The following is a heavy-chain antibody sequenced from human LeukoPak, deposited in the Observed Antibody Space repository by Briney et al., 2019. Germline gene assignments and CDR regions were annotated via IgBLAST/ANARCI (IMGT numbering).Heavy chain of an antibody. CDR3: ARGRPYYDSSGYYHPLDY. Sequence: PSETLSLTCTVSGGSISSYYWSWIRQPPGKGLEWIGYIYYSGSTNYNPSLKSRVTISVDTSKNQFSLKLSSVTAADTAVYYCARGRPYYDSSGYYHPLDYWGQGTLVTVSS. CDR1: GGSISSYY. J-gene: IGHJ4*02. V-gene: IGHV4-59*01. D-gene: IGHD3-22*01. CDR2: IYYSGST.